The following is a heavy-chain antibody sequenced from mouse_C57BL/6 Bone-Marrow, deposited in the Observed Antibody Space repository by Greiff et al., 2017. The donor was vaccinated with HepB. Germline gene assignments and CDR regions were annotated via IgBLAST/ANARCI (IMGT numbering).Heavy chain of an antibody. CDR1: GYTFTEYT. Sequence: VQLQQSGAELVKPGASVKLSCKASGYTFTEYTIHWVKQRSGQGLEWIGWFYPGSGSIKYNEKFKDKAKLTAYKSSSTVDMELSRWTSEDSAVYFCARHEDRPMVTTDCLLCAYWGQGTLVTVSA. CDR2: FYPGSGSI. J-gene: IGHJ3*01. CDR3: ARHEDRPMVTTDCLLCAY. D-gene: IGHD2-2*01. V-gene: IGHV1-62-2*01.